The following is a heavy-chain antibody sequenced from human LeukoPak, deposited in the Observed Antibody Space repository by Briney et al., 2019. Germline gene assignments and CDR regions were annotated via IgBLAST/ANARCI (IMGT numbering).Heavy chain of an antibody. CDR1: GFTFSSFA. V-gene: IGHV3-23*01. CDR2: IDKSGDGA. J-gene: IGHJ3*02. CDR3: ARRGGTSGWGAFDI. Sequence: GGSLRLSCAASGFTFSSFAINWVRQPPGKGLDWVSSIDKSGDGAFYADSVKGRFTISRDNSKNTLYLQMNSLRREDTAVYYCARRGGTSGWGAFDIWGQGTMVTVSS. D-gene: IGHD2-2*01.